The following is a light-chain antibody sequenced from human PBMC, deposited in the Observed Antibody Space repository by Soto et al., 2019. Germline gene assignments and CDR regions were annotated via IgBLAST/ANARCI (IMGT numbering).Light chain of an antibody. CDR1: QSVSTNN. CDR2: GAS. V-gene: IGKV3-20*01. CDR3: QQYGSSPVP. J-gene: IGKJ1*01. Sequence: IVLTQSPGTLSSSPGERSTLSCMASQSVSTNNLAWYQQRPGQAPRLLIYGASRRATGIPDRFSGSGSGTDFTLTISRLEPEDFAVYYCQQYGSSPVPFGQGTKVAIK.